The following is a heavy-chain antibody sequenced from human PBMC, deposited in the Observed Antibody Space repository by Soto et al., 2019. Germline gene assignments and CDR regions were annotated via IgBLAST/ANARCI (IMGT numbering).Heavy chain of an antibody. D-gene: IGHD6-19*01. J-gene: IGHJ4*02. CDR2: ISASGGST. Sequence: EVQLLESGGGLVEPGGSLRLSCAASGFTFYSYAMSWVRQAPGQGLEWVSAISASGGSTYYADSVKGQFTISRDNSKNTVHLEMNRLRAEDTAVDYCAKDDSSGWYRVNWGQGTLVTVSS. CDR1: GFTFYSYA. CDR3: AKDDSSGWYRVN. V-gene: IGHV3-23*01.